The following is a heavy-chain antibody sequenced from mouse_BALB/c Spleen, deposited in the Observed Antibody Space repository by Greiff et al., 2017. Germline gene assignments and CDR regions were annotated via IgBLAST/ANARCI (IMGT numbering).Heavy chain of an antibody. CDR3: TRAPPYDGYKGFAY. CDR1: GYSFTSYW. Sequence: EVQLQESGTVLARPGASVKMSCKASGYSFTSYWMHWVKQRPGQGLEWIGAIYPGNSDTSYNQKFKGKAKLTAVTSASTAYMELSSLTNEDSAVYYCTRAPPYDGYKGFAYWGQGTLVTVSA. D-gene: IGHD2-3*01. V-gene: IGHV1-5*01. CDR2: IYPGNSDT. J-gene: IGHJ3*01.